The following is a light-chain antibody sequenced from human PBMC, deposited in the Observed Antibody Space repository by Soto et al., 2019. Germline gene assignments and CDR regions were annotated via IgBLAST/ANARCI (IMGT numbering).Light chain of an antibody. CDR3: QQGFSTRWT. CDR1: QSIDSY. Sequence: DLQMTQSPSSLSASVGDRVTITCRASQSIDSYLNWYQQKPGKAPNLLISAASSLQSGVPARFSGSGSGTDFTLTISSLQPEDSATYYCQQGFSTRWTFGQGTTVA. J-gene: IGKJ1*01. V-gene: IGKV1-39*01. CDR2: AAS.